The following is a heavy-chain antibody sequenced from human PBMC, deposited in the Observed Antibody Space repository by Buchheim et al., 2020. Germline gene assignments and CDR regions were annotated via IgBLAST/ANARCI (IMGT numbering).Heavy chain of an antibody. CDR1: GFTFSSYA. Sequence: EVQLLESGGGLVQPGGSLRLSCAASGFTFSSYAMSWVRQAPGKGLEWVSAISGSGGSTYYADSVKGRFTMSRDNSKNTMYLPMNSLKAEDTAVYYCAKIVVDTAMAPYYFDYWGQGTL. CDR2: ISGSGGST. D-gene: IGHD5-18*01. CDR3: AKIVVDTAMAPYYFDY. V-gene: IGHV3-23*01. J-gene: IGHJ4*02.